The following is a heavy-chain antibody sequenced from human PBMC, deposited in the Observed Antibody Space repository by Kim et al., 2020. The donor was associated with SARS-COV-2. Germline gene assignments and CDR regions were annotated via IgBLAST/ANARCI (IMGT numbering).Heavy chain of an antibody. CDR2: MPYDGTKE. J-gene: IGHJ4*02. CDR1: GFSFSSYD. V-gene: IGHV3-30*02. CDR3: AKDARPPLRLRHTASYGDF. D-gene: IGHD2-21*02. Sequence: GGSLRLSCVVSGFSFSSYDLHWVRQAPGKGLEWVAFMPYDGTKEHYAHSVEGRFTAYRDNSKNTLYLQMHSLKTEDTAVYYCAKDARPPLRLRHTASYGDFWGQGTLVIVSS.